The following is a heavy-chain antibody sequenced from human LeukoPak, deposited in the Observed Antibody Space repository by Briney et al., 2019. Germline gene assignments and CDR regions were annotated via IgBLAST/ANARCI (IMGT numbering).Heavy chain of an antibody. D-gene: IGHD1-26*01. CDR2: IKQDGSEK. J-gene: IGHJ6*03. CDR1: GFTFGSYW. CDR3: ARGPTKSARRGGYYMDV. V-gene: IGHV3-7*01. Sequence: PGGSLRLSCAASGFTFGSYWMSWVRQAPGKGLEWVANIKQDGSEKYYVDSVKGRFTISRDNAKNSLYLQMNSLRAEDTAVYYCARGPTKSARRGGYYMDVWGKGTTVTVSS.